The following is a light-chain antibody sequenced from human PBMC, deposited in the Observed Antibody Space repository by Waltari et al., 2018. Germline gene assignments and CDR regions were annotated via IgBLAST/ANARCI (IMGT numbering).Light chain of an antibody. CDR2: GAS. CDR1: QSVSSN. Sequence: EIVMTQSPGTLSVSPGEGATLSCRASQSVSSNVAWYQQRPGQAPRLLIFGASTRATGIPARFSGSESGTEFTLTISILQSEDSAVYFCQQYTTLPLTFGGGTKVEI. V-gene: IGKV3-15*01. J-gene: IGKJ4*01. CDR3: QQYTTLPLT.